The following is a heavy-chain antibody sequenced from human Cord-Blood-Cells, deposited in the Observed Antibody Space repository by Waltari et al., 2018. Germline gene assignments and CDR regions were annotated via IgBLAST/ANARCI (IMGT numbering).Heavy chain of an antibody. V-gene: IGHV1-69*06. D-gene: IGHD5-18*01. Sequence: QVQLVQSGAAVTQPGSSVKVSCKASGGNFSSFAISWLRQAPGQGLEWLGGIIPSFGTANYAQKFQGRVTITADKSTSTAYMELSSLRSEDTAVYYCARGQRWDTAMVDYWGQGTLVTVSS. CDR2: IIPSFGTA. CDR3: ARGQRWDTAMVDY. CDR1: GGNFSSFA. J-gene: IGHJ4*02.